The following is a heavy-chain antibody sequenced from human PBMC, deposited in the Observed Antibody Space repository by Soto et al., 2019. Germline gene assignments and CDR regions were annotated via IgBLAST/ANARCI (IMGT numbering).Heavy chain of an antibody. CDR1: GFSITTSGVG. D-gene: IGHD1-1*01. CDR2: TYWDDDN. Sequence: QITLKASGPTMVRPTQTLTLTCSLSGFSITTSGVGVGWVRQPPGKALQWLACTYWDDDNRYNPSLRPRLSTAKGTSRNQLVLTMTNMDPGGTATYYCAHRETLMSSWNCGAFDFWGQGALDIVPS. J-gene: IGHJ3*01. CDR3: AHRETLMSSWNCGAFDF. V-gene: IGHV2-5*02.